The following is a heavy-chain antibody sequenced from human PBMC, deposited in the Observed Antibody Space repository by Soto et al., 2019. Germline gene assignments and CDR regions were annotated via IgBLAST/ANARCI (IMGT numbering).Heavy chain of an antibody. V-gene: IGHV4-59*01. J-gene: IGHJ4*02. Sequence: SETLSLTCTVSGGSISSYYWSWIRQPPGKGLEWIGYIYYSGSTNYNPSLKSRVTISVDTSKNQFSLKLSSVTAADTAVYYCARFNYDYIWGSYFDYWGQGTLVTVSS. CDR2: IYYSGST. CDR3: ARFNYDYIWGSYFDY. D-gene: IGHD3-16*01. CDR1: GGSISSYY.